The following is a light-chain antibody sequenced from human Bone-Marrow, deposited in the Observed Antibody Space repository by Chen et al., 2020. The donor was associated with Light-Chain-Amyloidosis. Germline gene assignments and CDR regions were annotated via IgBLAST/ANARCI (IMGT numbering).Light chain of an antibody. CDR1: SSNVGGIT. CDR3: AHWDDSMMGRL. J-gene: IGLJ3*02. Sequence: QSVLTQPPSASGTPGQRVTIPCSGNSSNVGGITVNWYQQVPGTAPKLLIYSNNKRPSGVPARFSGSKSGTSASLAISGLQSEDEADYYCAHWDDSMMGRLFGGGTKLTVL. V-gene: IGLV1-44*01. CDR2: SNN.